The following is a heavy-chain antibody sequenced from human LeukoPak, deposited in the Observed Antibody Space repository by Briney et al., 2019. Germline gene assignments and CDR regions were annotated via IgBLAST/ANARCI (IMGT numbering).Heavy chain of an antibody. J-gene: IGHJ4*02. CDR1: GFTFISYN. CDR3: VRCGGPKAQYNYYNS. CDR2: ISGSTGYI. Sequence: GGSLRLSCAASGFTFISYNMNWVRQARGKGLEWVSSISGSTGYIYYADSVKGRFTISRDNAENSLYLQMNSLRVEDTAVYYCVRCGGPKAQYNYYNSWGQGTLVTVSS. V-gene: IGHV3-21*01. D-gene: IGHD1-1*01.